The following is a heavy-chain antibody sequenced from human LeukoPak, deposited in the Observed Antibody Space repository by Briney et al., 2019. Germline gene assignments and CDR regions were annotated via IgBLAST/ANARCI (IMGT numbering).Heavy chain of an antibody. CDR2: IWYDGSNK. D-gene: IGHD5-18*01. CDR3: ARDSTPVSKSGYPPDY. CDR1: GFTFSSYG. V-gene: IGHV3-33*01. J-gene: IGHJ4*02. Sequence: PGGSLRLSCAASGFTFSSYGMHWVCQAPGKGLEWVAVIWYDGSNKYYADSVKGRFTISRDNSKNTLYLQMNSLRAEDTAVYYCARDSTPVSKSGYPPDYWGQGTLVTVSS.